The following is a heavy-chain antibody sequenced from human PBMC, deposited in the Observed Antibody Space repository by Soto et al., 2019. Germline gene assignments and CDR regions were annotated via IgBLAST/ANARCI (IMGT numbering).Heavy chain of an antibody. Sequence: EVQLLESGGGLVQPGGSLRLSCAASGFTFSSYDMSWVRQAPGKGLEWVSAISGSGFSTYYAASVRGRFTISSDNSKNTLYRQVNSLRAEDPAVFYCAKDQGHDPEQDYRKPCFFDCWGQGTLVTVCS. D-gene: IGHD5-12*01. J-gene: IGHJ4*02. CDR1: GFTFSSYD. V-gene: IGHV3-23*01. CDR2: ISGSGFST. CDR3: AKDQGHDPEQDYRKPCFFDC.